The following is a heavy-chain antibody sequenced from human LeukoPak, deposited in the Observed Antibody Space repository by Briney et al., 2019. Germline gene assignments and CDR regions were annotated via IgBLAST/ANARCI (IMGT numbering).Heavy chain of an antibody. D-gene: IGHD3-16*01. CDR2: IIPIFGTA. CDR3: ARYGGLTRGWYWFDP. J-gene: IGHJ5*02. V-gene: IGHV1-69*13. CDR1: GGTFSSYA. Sequence: GASVKVSCTASGGTFSSYAISWVRQAPGQGLEWMGRIIPIFGTANYAQKFQGRVTITADESTSTAYMELSSPRSEDTAVYYCARYGGLTRGWYWFDPWGQGTLVTVSS.